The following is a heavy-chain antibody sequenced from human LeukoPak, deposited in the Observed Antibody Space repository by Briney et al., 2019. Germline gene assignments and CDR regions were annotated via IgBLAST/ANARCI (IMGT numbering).Heavy chain of an antibody. CDR1: GFTFSSYA. Sequence: GGSLRLSCAASGFTFSSYAMIWVRQAPGKGLEWVSAISGSGVSTYYADSLEGRFTISRDNSTNTMYLKMNSLRAEETALYYCAQGHCSGGSCYFDSWGQGTLVTVSS. V-gene: IGHV3-23*01. CDR3: AQGHCSGGSCYFDS. D-gene: IGHD2-15*01. J-gene: IGHJ4*02. CDR2: ISGSGVST.